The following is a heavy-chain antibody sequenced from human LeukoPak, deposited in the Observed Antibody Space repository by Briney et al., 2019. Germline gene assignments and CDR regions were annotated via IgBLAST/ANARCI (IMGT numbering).Heavy chain of an antibody. J-gene: IGHJ6*03. CDR3: AKAGLKKSIYYYGSGSYGHYYYMDV. CDR2: ISGSGGST. D-gene: IGHD3-10*01. Sequence: GGSLRLSCAASGFTFSSYAMSWVRQAPGKGLEWVSAISGSGGSTYYADSVKGRFTISRDNSKNTLYLQMNSLRAEDTAVYYCAKAGLKKSIYYYGSGSYGHYYYMDVWGRGTTVTISS. CDR1: GFTFSSYA. V-gene: IGHV3-23*01.